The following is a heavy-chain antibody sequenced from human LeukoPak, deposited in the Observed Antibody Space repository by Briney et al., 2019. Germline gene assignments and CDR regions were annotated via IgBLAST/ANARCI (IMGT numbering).Heavy chain of an antibody. V-gene: IGHV4-61*01. Sequence: PSQTLSLTCTVSGGSISSGSYYWSWIRQPPGKGLEWIGYIYYSWSTNYNPSLQSRVTISVDTSKNQFSLKLSSVTAADTAVYYCARDRRDGYKMSGRAFDIWGQGTMVTVSS. CDR1: GGSISSGSYY. J-gene: IGHJ3*02. CDR2: IYYSWST. D-gene: IGHD5-24*01. CDR3: ARDRRDGYKMSGRAFDI.